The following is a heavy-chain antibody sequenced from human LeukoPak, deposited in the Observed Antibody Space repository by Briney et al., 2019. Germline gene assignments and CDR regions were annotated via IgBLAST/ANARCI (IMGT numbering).Heavy chain of an antibody. CDR2: ISSSSYI. CDR3: ARDLGYCSSTSCYYYYYYMDV. D-gene: IGHD2-2*01. V-gene: IGHV3-69-1*01. CDR1: GFTVSSNS. J-gene: IGHJ6*03. Sequence: GGSLRLSCTVSGFTVSSNSMNWARQAPGKGLEWVSSISSSSYIYYADSVKGRFTISRDNAKNSLYLQMNSLRAEDTAVYYCARDLGYCSSTSCYYYYYYMDVWGKGTTVTISS.